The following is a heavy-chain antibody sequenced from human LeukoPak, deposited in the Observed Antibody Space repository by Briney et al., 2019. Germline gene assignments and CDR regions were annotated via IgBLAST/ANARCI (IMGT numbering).Heavy chain of an antibody. CDR2: ISSSTNII. J-gene: IGHJ6*03. D-gene: IGHD6-13*01. V-gene: IGHV3-48*04. CDR1: DFIFSRYR. CDR3: ARDKTAQLDNFYYYMDV. Sequence: GWSLRLSCAASDFIFSRYRMNWVRQAPWKGLEGVSYISSSTNIIYYARSVKGRFTNSRDNAKNTLYLQMNSLRAEDTAVYYCARDKTAQLDNFYYYMDVWGKGTTVTISS.